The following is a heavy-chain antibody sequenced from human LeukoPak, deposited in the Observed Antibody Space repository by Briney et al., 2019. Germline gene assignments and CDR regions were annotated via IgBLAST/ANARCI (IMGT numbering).Heavy chain of an antibody. J-gene: IGHJ6*03. Sequence: PSETLSLTCTVSGGSISSYYWSWIRQPAGKGLEWIGRIYTSGSTNYNPSLKSRVTMSVDTSKNQFSLKLSSVTAADTAVYYCARGRYDFWSGYPYYYMDVWGKGTTVTVSS. CDR3: ARGRYDFWSGYPYYYMDV. CDR1: GGSISSYY. D-gene: IGHD3-3*01. V-gene: IGHV4-4*07. CDR2: IYTSGST.